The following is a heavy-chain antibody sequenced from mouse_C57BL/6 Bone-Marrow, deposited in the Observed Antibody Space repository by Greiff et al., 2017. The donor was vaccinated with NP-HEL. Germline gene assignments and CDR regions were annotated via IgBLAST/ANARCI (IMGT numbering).Heavy chain of an antibody. CDR3: ARDLTGMDAMDY. V-gene: IGHV5-16*01. J-gene: IGHJ4*01. Sequence: EVKLMESEGGLVQPGSSMKLSCTASGFTFSDYYMAWVRQVPEKGLEWVANINYDGSSTYYLDSLKSRFIISRDNAKNILYLQMSSLKSEDTATYYCARDLTGMDAMDYWGQGTSVTVSS. D-gene: IGHD4-1*01. CDR1: GFTFSDYY. CDR2: INYDGSST.